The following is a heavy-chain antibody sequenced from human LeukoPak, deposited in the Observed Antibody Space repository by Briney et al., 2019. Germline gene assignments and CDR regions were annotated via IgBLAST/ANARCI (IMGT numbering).Heavy chain of an antibody. CDR2: INHSGST. D-gene: IGHD6-19*01. CDR3: ARGYSSGWYRVRAFDI. CDR1: GGSFSGYY. Sequence: PSETLSLTCAVYGGSFSGYYWSWIRQPPGKGLEWIGEINHSGSTNCNPSLKSRVTISVDTSKNQFSLKLSSVTAADTAVYYCARGYSSGWYRVRAFDIWGQGTMVTVSS. J-gene: IGHJ3*02. V-gene: IGHV4-34*01.